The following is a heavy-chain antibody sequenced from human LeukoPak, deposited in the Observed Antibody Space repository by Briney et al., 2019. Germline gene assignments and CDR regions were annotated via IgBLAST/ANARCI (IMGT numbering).Heavy chain of an antibody. CDR3: ARVPSTSHAFDI. Sequence: PGGSLRLSCAASGFTFSSYSMNWVRQAPGKGLEWVSSISSSSSCIYYADSVKGRFTISRDNAKNSLYLQMNSLRAEDTAVYYCARVPSTSHAFDIWGQGTMVTVSS. J-gene: IGHJ3*02. CDR1: GFTFSSYS. CDR2: ISSSSSCI. V-gene: IGHV3-21*01.